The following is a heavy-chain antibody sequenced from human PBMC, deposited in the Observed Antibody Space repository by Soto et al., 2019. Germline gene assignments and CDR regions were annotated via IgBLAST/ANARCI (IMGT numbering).Heavy chain of an antibody. J-gene: IGHJ3*02. V-gene: IGHV1-24*01. D-gene: IGHD3-9*01. CDR2: FDPEDGET. CDR3: ATRMLYDILTGYSYAFDI. Sequence: ASVKVSCKVSGYTLTELSMHWVRQAPGKGLEWMGGFDPEDGETIYAQKFQGRVTMTEDTSTDTAYMELSSLRSEDTAVYYCATRMLYDILTGYSYAFDIWGRGTMVTVSS. CDR1: GYTLTELS.